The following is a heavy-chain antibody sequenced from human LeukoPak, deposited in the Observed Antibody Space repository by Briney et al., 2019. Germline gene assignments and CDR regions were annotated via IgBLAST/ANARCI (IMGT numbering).Heavy chain of an antibody. J-gene: IGHJ4*02. CDR2: IYFSGSS. D-gene: IGHD5-24*01. CDR1: GGSMSNYY. Sequence: PSETLSLTCTVSGGSMSNYYWSWIRQPPGKGLQWIGYIYFSGSSNYNPSLKSRVTMSVDTSKNQFSLKLSSVTAADTAVYYCARHVRSGYNFLDYWGQGNLVAVSS. CDR3: ARHVRSGYNFLDY. V-gene: IGHV4-59*08.